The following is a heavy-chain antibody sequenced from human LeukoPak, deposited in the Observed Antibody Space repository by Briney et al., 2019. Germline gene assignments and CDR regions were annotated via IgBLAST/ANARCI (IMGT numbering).Heavy chain of an antibody. Sequence: GRSLRLSCAASGFTFSSYAMHWARQAPGKGLEWVAVISYDGSNKYYADSVKGRFTISRDNSKNTLYLQMNSLRAEDTAVYYCARDPGRYCSSTSCPSFDYWGQGTLVTVSS. V-gene: IGHV3-30*04. CDR1: GFTFSSYA. CDR2: ISYDGSNK. CDR3: ARDPGRYCSSTSCPSFDY. D-gene: IGHD2-2*01. J-gene: IGHJ4*02.